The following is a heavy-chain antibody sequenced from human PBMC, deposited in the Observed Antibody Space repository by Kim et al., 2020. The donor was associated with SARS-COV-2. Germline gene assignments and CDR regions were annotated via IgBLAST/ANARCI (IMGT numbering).Heavy chain of an antibody. D-gene: IGHD1-7*01. V-gene: IGHV3-74*01. J-gene: IGHJ4*02. Sequence: SYADSVKGRFTISRDNAKNTLYLKMNSLRAEDTAVYYCARVVPGTNIFDYWGQGTLVTVSS. CDR3: ARVVPGTNIFDY.